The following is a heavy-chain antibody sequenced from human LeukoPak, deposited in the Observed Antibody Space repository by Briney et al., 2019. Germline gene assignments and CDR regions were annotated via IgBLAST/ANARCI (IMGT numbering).Heavy chain of an antibody. CDR2: IKQDGSEK. CDR3: AREDFWSGYYPLDY. D-gene: IGHD3-3*01. Sequence: GGSLRLSCAASGFTFSSYWMSWVRQAPGKGLEWVANIKQDGSEKYYVDSVKGRFTISRDNAKNSLYLQMNSLRAEDTTVYYCAREDFWSGYYPLDYWGQGSRSPSPQ. V-gene: IGHV3-7*01. CDR1: GFTFSSYW. J-gene: IGHJ4*02.